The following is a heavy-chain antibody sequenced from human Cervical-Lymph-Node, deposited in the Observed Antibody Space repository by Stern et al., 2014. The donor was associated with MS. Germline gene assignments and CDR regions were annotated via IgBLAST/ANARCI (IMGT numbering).Heavy chain of an antibody. V-gene: IGHV1-46*01. CDR1: GYTFTSYY. J-gene: IGHJ6*02. CDR3: ARGAHCSSTSCYDPYYYYGMDV. D-gene: IGHD2-2*01. CDR2: INPSGGST. Sequence: VQLVQSGAEVKKPGASVKVSCKASGYTFTSYYMHWVRQAPGQGLEWMGIINPSGGSTSYAQKFQGRVTMTRDTSTSTVYMELSSLRSEDTAVYYCARGAHCSSTSCYDPYYYYGMDVWGQGTTVTVSS.